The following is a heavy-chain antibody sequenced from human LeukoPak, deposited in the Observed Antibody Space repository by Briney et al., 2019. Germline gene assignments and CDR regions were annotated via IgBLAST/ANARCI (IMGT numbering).Heavy chain of an antibody. CDR1: GFTFSAFA. D-gene: IGHD4-17*01. CDR3: ARDDYGDWPPLFDY. J-gene: IGHJ4*02. CDR2: ICRSDGTA. V-gene: IGHV3-23*01. Sequence: GGSLRLSCAASGFTFSAFAMNWVRQSPGKGLEWVSFICRSDGTAYYADSVKGRFTIPRDNSKNALYLQMNSLRAEDTAQYFCARDDYGDWPPLFDYWGQGTLVTVSS.